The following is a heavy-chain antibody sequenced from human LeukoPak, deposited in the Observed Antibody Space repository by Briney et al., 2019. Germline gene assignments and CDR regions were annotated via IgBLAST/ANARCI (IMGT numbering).Heavy chain of an antibody. V-gene: IGHV3-23*01. CDR1: RWTFTTYG. CDR2: ISGSGENT. CDR3: AKHRGY. J-gene: IGHJ4*02. Sequence: GWSVRLSFLGSRWTFTTYGMTEVGQAAGKGMEWVSGISGSGENTYYADSMKGRFTISRDNSKNTLYLQMNRLIADDTAVYYCAKHRGYWGQGVLVTVSS.